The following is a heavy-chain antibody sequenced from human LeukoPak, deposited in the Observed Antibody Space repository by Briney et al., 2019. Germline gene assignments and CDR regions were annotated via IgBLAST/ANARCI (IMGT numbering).Heavy chain of an antibody. J-gene: IGHJ3*02. V-gene: IGHV1-46*01. D-gene: IGHD1-26*01. Sequence: GASVKVSCKASGYTFTNYYMHWVRQAPGQGLEWMGIINPSGGSTSYAQKFQGRVTMTRDMSTTTVYMELSSLRSEDTAVYYCARVESWEHSGSSQDVFDIWGQGTMVTVSS. CDR1: GYTFTNYY. CDR2: INPSGGST. CDR3: ARVESWEHSGSSQDVFDI.